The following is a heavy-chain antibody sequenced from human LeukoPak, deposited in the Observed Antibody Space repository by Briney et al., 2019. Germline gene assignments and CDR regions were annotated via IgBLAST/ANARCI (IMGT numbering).Heavy chain of an antibody. CDR2: IIPILGIA. Sequence: GASVKVSCKASGGTFSSYAISWVRQAPGQGLEWMGRIIPILGIANYAQKFQGRVTITADKSTSTAYMELSSLRSEDTAVYYCARGPRGYSGYDIDYWGQGTLVTVSS. J-gene: IGHJ4*02. CDR3: ARGPRGYSGYDIDY. D-gene: IGHD5-12*01. CDR1: GGTFSSYA. V-gene: IGHV1-69*04.